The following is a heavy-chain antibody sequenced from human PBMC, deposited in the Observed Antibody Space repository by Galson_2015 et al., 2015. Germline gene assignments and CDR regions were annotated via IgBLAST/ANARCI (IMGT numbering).Heavy chain of an antibody. J-gene: IGHJ4*02. Sequence: SLRLSCAASRFTFSSYGMHWVRQAPGKGLEWVAVISYDGSNKYYADSVKGRFTISRDNSKNTLYLQMNSLRAEDTAVYYCAKDHYVYTMVRGTIDYWGQGTLVTVSS. D-gene: IGHD3-10*01. CDR3: AKDHYVYTMVRGTIDY. CDR1: RFTFSSYG. CDR2: ISYDGSNK. V-gene: IGHV3-30*18.